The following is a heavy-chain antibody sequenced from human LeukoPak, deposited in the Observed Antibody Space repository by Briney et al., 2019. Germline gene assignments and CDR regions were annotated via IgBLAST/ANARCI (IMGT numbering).Heavy chain of an antibody. D-gene: IGHD3-3*01. Sequence: SETLSLTCTVSGGSISSYYWGWIRQPPGKGLEWIGSIHHSGRTYYNPSLKSRVTISVDTSKNQFSLKLSSVTAADTAVYYCARDHLANLASRLFDPWGQGTLVTVSS. V-gene: IGHV4-39*07. J-gene: IGHJ5*02. CDR3: ARDHLANLASRLFDP. CDR2: IHHSGRT. CDR1: GGSISSYY.